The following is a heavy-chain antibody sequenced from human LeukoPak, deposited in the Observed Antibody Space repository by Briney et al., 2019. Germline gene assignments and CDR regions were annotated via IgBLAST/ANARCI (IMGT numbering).Heavy chain of an antibody. CDR2: IYHSGST. V-gene: IGHV4-4*01. J-gene: IGHJ4*02. D-gene: IGHD3-16*02. CDR3: ARIVQGGYPDY. Sequence: PSGTLSLTCAVSGGSISSSNWWSWVRQPPGKGLEWIGEIYHSGSTKYNPSLKSRVTISVDKSKNQFSLTLSSVTAADTAVYCRARIVQGGYPDYWGQATLVTVSS. CDR1: GGSISSSNW.